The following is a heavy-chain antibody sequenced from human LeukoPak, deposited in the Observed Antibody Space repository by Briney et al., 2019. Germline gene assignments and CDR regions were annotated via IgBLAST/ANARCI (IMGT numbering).Heavy chain of an antibody. D-gene: IGHD6-13*01. CDR2: ISYDGSNK. Sequence: GGSLRLSCAASGFTFSTYAMNWARRAPGKGLEWVAVISYDGSNKYYADSVKGRFTISRDNSKNTLYLQMNSLRAEDTAVYYCARGGPAAGRFDYWGQGTLVTVSS. J-gene: IGHJ4*02. CDR1: GFTFSTYA. CDR3: ARGGPAAGRFDY. V-gene: IGHV3-30*03.